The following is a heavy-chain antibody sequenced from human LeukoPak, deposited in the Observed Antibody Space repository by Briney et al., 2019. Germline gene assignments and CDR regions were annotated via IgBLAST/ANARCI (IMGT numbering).Heavy chain of an antibody. CDR1: GGSISSYY. V-gene: IGHV4-59*01. J-gene: IGHJ5*02. D-gene: IGHD3-3*01. CDR3: ARASYDFWSGLGWFDP. Sequence: SETLSLTCTVSGGSISSYYWSWIRQPPGKGLEWIGYIYYSGSTNYNPSLKSRVTISVDTSKNQFSLKPSSVTAADTAVYYCARASYDFWSGLGWFDPWGQGTLVTVSS. CDR2: IYYSGST.